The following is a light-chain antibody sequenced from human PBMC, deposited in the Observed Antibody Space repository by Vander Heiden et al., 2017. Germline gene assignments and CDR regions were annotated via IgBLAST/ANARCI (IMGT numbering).Light chain of an antibody. CDR1: ALAKKY. CDR3: YSTDSSGNHRV. CDR2: EES. Sequence: SYALPQPPSLSVSPGHTARTTCPGEALAKKYAYWYQQRSGQTPVLVIYEESKRPSGIPERFSGSSSGTMATLTIRGAEVEDEADYYGYSTDSSGNHRVFGGGTKLTVL. V-gene: IGLV3-10*01. J-gene: IGLJ3*02.